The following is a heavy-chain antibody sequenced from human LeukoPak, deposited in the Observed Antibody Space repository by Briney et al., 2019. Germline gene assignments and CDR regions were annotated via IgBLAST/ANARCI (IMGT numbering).Heavy chain of an antibody. V-gene: IGHV4-39*01. J-gene: IGHJ5*02. Sequence: PSETLSLTCAVSGGSISSSNWWSWVRQPPGKGLEWIGSIYYSGSTYYNPSLKSRVTISVDTSKNQFSLKLSSVTAADTAVYYCARYYYDSSGYYSVGGNWFDPWGQGTLVTVSS. CDR1: GGSISSSNW. CDR2: IYYSGST. D-gene: IGHD3-22*01. CDR3: ARYYYDSSGYYSVGGNWFDP.